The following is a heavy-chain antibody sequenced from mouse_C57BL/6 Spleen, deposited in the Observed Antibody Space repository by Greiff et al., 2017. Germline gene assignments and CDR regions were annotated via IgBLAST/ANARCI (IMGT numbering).Heavy chain of an antibody. CDR3: AGYPAWLAY. J-gene: IGHJ3*01. CDR1: GFSLTSYG. V-gene: IGHV2-2*01. CDR2: IWSGGST. Sequence: QVQLKQSGPGLVQPSQSLSITCTVSGFSLTSYGVHWVRQSPGKGLEWLGVIWSGGSTDYNAAFISRLSISKDNSKSQVFFKMNSLQADDTAIYYCAGYPAWLAYWGQGTLVTVSA.